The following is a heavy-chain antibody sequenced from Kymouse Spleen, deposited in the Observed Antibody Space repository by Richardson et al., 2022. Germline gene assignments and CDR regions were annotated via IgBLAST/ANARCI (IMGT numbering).Heavy chain of an antibody. V-gene: IGHV3-73*02. CDR2: IRSKANSYAT. D-gene: IGHD6-13*01. Sequence: EVQLVESGGGLVQPGGSLKLSCAASGFTFSGSAMHWVRQASGKGLEWVGRIRSKANSYATAYAASVKGRFTISRDDSKNTAYLQMNSLKTEDTAVYYCTRHLAAAAYFDYWGQGTLVTVSS. CDR1: GFTFSGSA. CDR3: TRHLAAAAYFDY. J-gene: IGHJ4*02.